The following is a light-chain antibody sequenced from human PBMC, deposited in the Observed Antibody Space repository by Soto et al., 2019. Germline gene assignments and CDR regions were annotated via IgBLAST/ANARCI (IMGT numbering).Light chain of an antibody. Sequence: EVVLTQSPATLSLYPGERATLSCRASQSVSSYLAWYQQKPGQAPRLLIYDASNRATGIPARFSGSGSGTDFTLTISSLEPEDFAVYYCQQRSNWPPLTFGGRTKVAIK. CDR1: QSVSSY. CDR3: QQRSNWPPLT. V-gene: IGKV3-11*01. J-gene: IGKJ4*01. CDR2: DAS.